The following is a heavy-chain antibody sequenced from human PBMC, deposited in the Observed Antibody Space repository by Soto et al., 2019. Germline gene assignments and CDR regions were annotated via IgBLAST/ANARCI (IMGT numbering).Heavy chain of an antibody. CDR3: ARNTKRGDYISSDY. J-gene: IGHJ4*02. CDR2: IIPILGIA. D-gene: IGHD2-21*02. Sequence: QVQLVQSGAEVKKPGSSVKVSCKASGGTFSSYTISWVRQAPGQGLEWMGRIIPILGIANYAQKFQGRVTITADKYTSTAYMELSSLRSEDTAVYYCARNTKRGDYISSDYWGQGTLVTVSS. CDR1: GGTFSSYT. V-gene: IGHV1-69*02.